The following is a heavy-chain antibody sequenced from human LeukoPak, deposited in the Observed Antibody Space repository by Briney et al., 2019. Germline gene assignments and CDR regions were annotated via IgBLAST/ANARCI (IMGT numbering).Heavy chain of an antibody. J-gene: IGHJ4*02. Sequence: GESLKISCKGSGYSFTSYWIGWVRQMPGKGLEWMGIIYPGDSDTRYSPSFQGQVTISADKSISTAYLQWSSLKASDTAMYYCARQKGGGGYSYGYAFDYWGQGILVTVSS. CDR1: GYSFTSYW. D-gene: IGHD5-18*01. CDR2: IYPGDSDT. V-gene: IGHV5-51*01. CDR3: ARQKGGGGYSYGYAFDY.